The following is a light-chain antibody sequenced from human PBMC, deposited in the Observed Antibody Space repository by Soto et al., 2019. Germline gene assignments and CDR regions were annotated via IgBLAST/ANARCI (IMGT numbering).Light chain of an antibody. V-gene: IGLV1-40*01. CDR1: SSNIGAGYD. CDR3: QSYARSLSGFVV. J-gene: IGLJ2*01. Sequence: QSVLTQPPSVSGAPGQRVTISCTGSSSNIGAGYDVHWYQQIPGKAPKLLIYGNSNRPSGVPDRFSGSKSGTSASLAIPGLPAEDEADYSCQSYARSLSGFVVFGGGTQLTVL. CDR2: GNS.